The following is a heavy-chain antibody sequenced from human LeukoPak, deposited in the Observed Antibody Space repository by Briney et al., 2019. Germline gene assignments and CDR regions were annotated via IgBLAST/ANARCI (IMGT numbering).Heavy chain of an antibody. Sequence: SVKVSCKASGGTFSSYAINWVRQAPGQGLEWMGGIIPMLGTANYAQKFQGRVTITTDDSATTAYLELNNLRPEDTAMYYCTRVADSSLVSDAFDVWGQGTMVTVSS. J-gene: IGHJ3*01. CDR2: IIPMLGTA. V-gene: IGHV1-69*05. CDR3: TRVADSSLVSDAFDV. CDR1: GGTFSSYA. D-gene: IGHD3-16*01.